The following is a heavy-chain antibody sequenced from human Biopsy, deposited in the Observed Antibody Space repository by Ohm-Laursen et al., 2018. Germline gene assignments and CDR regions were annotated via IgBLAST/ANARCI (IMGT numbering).Heavy chain of an antibody. CDR1: GYTFTGYH. D-gene: IGHD3-22*01. J-gene: IGHJ5*02. CDR2: INAKTGDT. V-gene: IGHV1-2*02. CDR3: TRGGYYYDSLAYYYWFDP. Sequence: SVKVSCKVSGYTFTGYHVHWVRQAPGQGLEWMGWINAKTGDTNYAQKSQGRVTMTRDTSISTAYVDLSSLRSDDTAVYYCTRGGYYYDSLAYYYWFDPWGQGTLVTVSS.